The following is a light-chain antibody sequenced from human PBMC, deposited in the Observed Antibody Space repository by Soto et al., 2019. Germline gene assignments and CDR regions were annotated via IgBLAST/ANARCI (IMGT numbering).Light chain of an antibody. Sequence: EIVLTQSPGTLSSSPGERATLSCRASQSVSSSYLAWYKQKPGQAPRLLIYGASSRATGIPDRFSGSGSGTDFTLTISRLEPEDFAVYYCQQYGSSPWTFGQGTKVEIK. CDR3: QQYGSSPWT. J-gene: IGKJ1*01. CDR2: GAS. V-gene: IGKV3-20*01. CDR1: QSVSSSY.